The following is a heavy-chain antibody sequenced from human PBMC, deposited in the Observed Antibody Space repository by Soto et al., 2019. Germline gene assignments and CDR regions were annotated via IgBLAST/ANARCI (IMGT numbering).Heavy chain of an antibody. CDR1: GGSISSYY. V-gene: IGHV4-59*01. Sequence: QVQLQESGPGLVKPSETLSLTCTVSGGSISSYYWSWIRQPPGKGLEWIGYIYYSGSTYYNPSLKSRVTISVDTSKNQFSLKLSSVTAADTAVYYCARSSVAALNYYYYYYMDVWGKGTTVTVSS. D-gene: IGHD2-15*01. CDR3: ARSSVAALNYYYYYYMDV. J-gene: IGHJ6*03. CDR2: IYYSGST.